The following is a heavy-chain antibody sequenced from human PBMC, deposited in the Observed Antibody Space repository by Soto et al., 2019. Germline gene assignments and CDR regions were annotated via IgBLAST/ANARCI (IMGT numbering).Heavy chain of an antibody. CDR1: GFSLSTSGVG. D-gene: IGHD3-16*02. CDR2: IYWDDDK. V-gene: IGHV2-5*02. J-gene: IGHJ4*02. Sequence: QITLKESGPTLVKPTQTLTLTCTFSGFSLSTSGVGVGWIRQPPGKALEWLALIYWDDDKRYSASLKSRLTIPKDTSKNQVVLTMTNMDPVDTATYYCAHGYYDYVWGSYRIDYWGQGTLVTVSS. CDR3: AHGYYDYVWGSYRIDY.